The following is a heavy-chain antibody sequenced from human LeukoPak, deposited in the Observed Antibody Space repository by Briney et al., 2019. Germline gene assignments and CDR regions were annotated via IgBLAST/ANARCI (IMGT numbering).Heavy chain of an antibody. D-gene: IGHD3-10*01. V-gene: IGHV3-21*01. J-gene: IGHJ4*02. CDR1: GFTFGSYS. CDR2: ISSSSSYI. CDR3: ARGPVRGVIPYYFDY. Sequence: GGSLRLSCAASGFTFGSYSMNWVRQAPGKGLEWVSSISSSSSYIYYADSVKGRFTISRDNAKNSLYLQMNSLRAEDTAVYYCARGPVRGVIPYYFDYWGQGTLVTVSS.